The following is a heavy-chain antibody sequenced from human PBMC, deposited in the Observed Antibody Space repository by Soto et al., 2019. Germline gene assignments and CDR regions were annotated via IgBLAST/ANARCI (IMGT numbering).Heavy chain of an antibody. D-gene: IGHD4-17*01. CDR2: IYSGGST. V-gene: IGHV3-53*01. CDR3: ARPNYGDYKSGFDY. Sequence: GGSLRLSCAASGFTVSSNYMSWVRQAPGKGLEWVSVIYSGGSTYYADSVKGRFTISRDNSKNTLYLQMNSLRAEDTAVYYCARPNYGDYKSGFDYWGQGTLVTVSS. CDR1: GFTVSSNY. J-gene: IGHJ4*02.